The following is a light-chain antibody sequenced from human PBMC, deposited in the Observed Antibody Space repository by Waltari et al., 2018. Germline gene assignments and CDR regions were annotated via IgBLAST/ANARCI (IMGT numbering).Light chain of an antibody. CDR2: SAS. J-gene: IGKJ4*01. V-gene: IGKV1-16*02. Sequence: DIQMTQSPSSLSASVGDRVTITCLASQGINNYLALFQQKPVKATKSLLSSASILQSGVATNFSGSGSGTDFTLTISRRRPVGFGTYYCQQYDSYPPTFGGGIKVEIK. CDR3: QQYDSYPPT. CDR1: QGINNY.